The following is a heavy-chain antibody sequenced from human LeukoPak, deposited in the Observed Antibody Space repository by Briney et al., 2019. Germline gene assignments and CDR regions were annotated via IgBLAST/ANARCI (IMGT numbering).Heavy chain of an antibody. CDR2: IYYSGST. V-gene: IGHV4-59*12. CDR1: GGSISSYY. D-gene: IGHD5-18*01. J-gene: IGHJ4*02. Sequence: SETLSLTCTVSGGSISSYYWSWIRQPPGKGLEWIGYIYYSGSTNYNPSLKSRVTMSVDTSKNQFSLKLSPVTAADTAVYYCARYHTARGSFDYWGQGTLVTVSS. CDR3: ARYHTARGSFDY.